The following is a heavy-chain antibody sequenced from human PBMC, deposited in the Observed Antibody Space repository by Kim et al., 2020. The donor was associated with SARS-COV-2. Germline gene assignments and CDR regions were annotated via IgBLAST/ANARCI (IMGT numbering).Heavy chain of an antibody. J-gene: IGHJ6*02. D-gene: IGHD3-9*01. CDR3: VRGYFYGMDV. CDR2: RTT. V-gene: IGHV3-74*01. Sequence: RTTDSADPVKGRFTIARDNAKNTLYLQMNSLRVEDTAVFYCVRGYFYGMDVWGQETTVTVSS.